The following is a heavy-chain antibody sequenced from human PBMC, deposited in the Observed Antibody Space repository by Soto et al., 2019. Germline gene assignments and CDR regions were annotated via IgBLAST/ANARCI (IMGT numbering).Heavy chain of an antibody. CDR2: IYYLGNT. CDR3: SGLYPYESSVYHLYY. V-gene: IGHV4-39*01. J-gene: IGHJ4*02. D-gene: IGHD3-22*01. CDR1: GGSISSSSSY. Sequence: SETLSLTCTVSGGSISSSSSYWGWIRQPPGKGLEWVGSIYYLGNTYYNPSLGSRVTISVDTSKNQFSLKLRSVTAADTAVFYCSGLYPYESSVYHLYYWGQGALVTVS.